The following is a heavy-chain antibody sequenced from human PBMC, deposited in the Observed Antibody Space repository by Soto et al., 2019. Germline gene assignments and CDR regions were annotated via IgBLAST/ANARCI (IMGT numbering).Heavy chain of an antibody. Sequence: SETLSLTCTVSGGSISSGGYYWSWIRQHPGKGLEWIGYIYYSGSTYYNPSLKSRVTISVDTSKNQFSLKLSSVTAADTAVYYCARSNYDILTGIDYWGQGTLVTVS. J-gene: IGHJ4*02. V-gene: IGHV4-31*03. CDR3: ARSNYDILTGIDY. CDR2: IYYSGST. D-gene: IGHD3-9*01. CDR1: GGSISSGGYY.